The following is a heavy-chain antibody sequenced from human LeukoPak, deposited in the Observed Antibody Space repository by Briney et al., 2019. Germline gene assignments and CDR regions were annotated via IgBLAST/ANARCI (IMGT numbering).Heavy chain of an antibody. CDR1: GGSISSYY. J-gene: IGHJ4*02. CDR3: ASDTAGSGYRSDY. V-gene: IGHV4-59*08. D-gene: IGHD6-19*01. CDR2: IYYSGST. Sequence: SETLSLTCTVSGGSISSYYWSWIRQPPGKGLEWIGYIYYSGSTNYNPSLKSRVTISVDTSKNQFSLKLNSVTAADTAVYYCASDTAGSGYRSDYWGQGTLVTVSS.